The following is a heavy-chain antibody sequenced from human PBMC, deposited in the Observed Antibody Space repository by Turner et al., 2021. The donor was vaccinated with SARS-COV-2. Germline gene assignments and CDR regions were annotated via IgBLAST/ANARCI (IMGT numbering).Heavy chain of an antibody. D-gene: IGHD5-18*01. V-gene: IGHV3-33*01. CDR2: IWYDGSNK. Sequence: QLQLVESGVVAVQPGRSLRLSLAASGFTCSSSGMHWVRQAPGKGLEWVAVIWYDGSNKYYANSVKGRFTISRDNSKNTLYLQMNSLRAEDTAVYYCAREGTAMVQNFDYWGQGTLVTVSS. CDR3: AREGTAMVQNFDY. J-gene: IGHJ4*02. CDR1: GFTCSSSG.